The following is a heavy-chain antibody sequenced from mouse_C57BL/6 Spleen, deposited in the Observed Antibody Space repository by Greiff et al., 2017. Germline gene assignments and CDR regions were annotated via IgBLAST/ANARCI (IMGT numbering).Heavy chain of an antibody. D-gene: IGHD2-5*01. V-gene: IGHV1-15*01. Sequence: QVQLQQSGAELVRPGASVTLSCKASGYTFTDYEMHWVKQTPVHGLEWIGAIDPETGGTSYNQKFKGKAILTADTSSSTAYMELRRLTSEDSAVYYGTSSDSNSYYYAMDYWGQGTSVTVSS. J-gene: IGHJ4*01. CDR3: TSSDSNSYYYAMDY. CDR1: GYTFTDYE. CDR2: IDPETGGT.